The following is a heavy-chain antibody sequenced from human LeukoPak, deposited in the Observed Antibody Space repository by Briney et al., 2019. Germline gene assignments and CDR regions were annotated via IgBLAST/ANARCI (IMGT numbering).Heavy chain of an antibody. CDR3: ARVPNYGDDVWFDP. J-gene: IGHJ5*02. CDR1: GASISSGGYY. D-gene: IGHD4-17*01. V-gene: IGHV4-31*03. Sequence: SETLSLTCTVSGASISSGGYYWSWVRQHPGKGLEWIAYIYYTGSTYYNPSLRSRVLISVDTPKNQFSLKLNSVTAADTAVYYCARVPNYGDDVWFDPWGQGTLVTVSS. CDR2: IYYTGST.